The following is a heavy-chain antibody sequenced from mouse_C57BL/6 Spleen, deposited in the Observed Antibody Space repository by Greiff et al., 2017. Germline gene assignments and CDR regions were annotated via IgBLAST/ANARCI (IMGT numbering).Heavy chain of an antibody. Sequence: DVHLVESGGGLVKPGGSLKLSCAASGFTFSSYAMSWVRQTPEKRLEWVATISDGGSYTYYPDNVKGRFTISRDNAKNNLYLQMSHLKSEDTAMYYCARETLYYDYDDWYFDVWGTGTTVTVSS. J-gene: IGHJ1*03. CDR1: GFTFSSYA. D-gene: IGHD2-4*01. CDR3: ARETLYYDYDDWYFDV. V-gene: IGHV5-4*01. CDR2: ISDGGSYT.